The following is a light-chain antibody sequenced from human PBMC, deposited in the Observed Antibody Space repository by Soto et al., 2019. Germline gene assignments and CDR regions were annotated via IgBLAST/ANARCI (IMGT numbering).Light chain of an antibody. CDR2: SDN. Sequence: QSVLTQPPSASATPGQSVTSSCSGINFNIGSNSVNWYRHLPGTSPKLLIHSDNQRPSGVPDRFSGSKSGTSAALAISGLQSEDEADYYCAAWDDRLRGFVFGTGTKVTVL. CDR1: NFNIGSNS. V-gene: IGLV1-44*01. CDR3: AAWDDRLRGFV. J-gene: IGLJ1*01.